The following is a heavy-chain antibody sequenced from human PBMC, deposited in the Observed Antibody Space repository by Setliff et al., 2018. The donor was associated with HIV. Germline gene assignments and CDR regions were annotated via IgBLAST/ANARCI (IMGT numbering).Heavy chain of an antibody. D-gene: IGHD6-19*01. CDR3: AKGSRVAGYYFDS. Sequence: PGGSLRLSCAASGFTFSTYPMSWVRQAPGKGLEWVSAITGSGGSTYYAASAKGRFTISRDNSKTTVYLQMNSLRADDTAIYYCAKGSRVAGYYFDSWGQGTLVTVSS. CDR1: GFTFSTYP. J-gene: IGHJ4*02. CDR2: ITGSGGST. V-gene: IGHV3-23*01.